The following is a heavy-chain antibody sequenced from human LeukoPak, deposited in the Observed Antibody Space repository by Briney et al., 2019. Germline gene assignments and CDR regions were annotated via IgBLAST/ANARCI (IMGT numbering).Heavy chain of an antibody. CDR2: INHSGST. CDR3: ARLSITLFGVVSAHFDH. J-gene: IGHJ4*02. V-gene: IGHV4-34*01. D-gene: IGHD3-3*01. CDR1: GGSFSGYY. Sequence: SETLSLTCAVFGGSFSGYYWSWIRQPPGKGLEWIGEINHSGSTDYNPSLKSRVTISGDSSKNQFSLNLNSATAADTAVYYCARLSITLFGVVSAHFDHWGQGTLVTVSS.